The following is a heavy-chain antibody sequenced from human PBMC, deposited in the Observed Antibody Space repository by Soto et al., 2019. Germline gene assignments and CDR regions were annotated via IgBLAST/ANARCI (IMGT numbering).Heavy chain of an antibody. Sequence: QLQLQESGPGLVKPSETLSLTCTVSGDSISSSSYYWGWVRQPPGKGLEWIGSIYYSGSTYYNPSLKSRVTISVDTSKNQFSLKLSSVTAADTAVYYCARHRRYFDWLPPDAFDIWGQGTMVTVSS. CDR3: ARHRRYFDWLPPDAFDI. D-gene: IGHD3-9*01. CDR2: IYYSGST. CDR1: GDSISSSSYY. J-gene: IGHJ3*02. V-gene: IGHV4-39*01.